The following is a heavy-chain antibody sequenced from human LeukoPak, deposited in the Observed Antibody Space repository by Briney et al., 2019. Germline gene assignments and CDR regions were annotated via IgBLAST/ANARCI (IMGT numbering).Heavy chain of an antibody. CDR1: GFTFSSYA. CDR3: AKDPGVVRAHYFDY. J-gene: IGHJ4*02. D-gene: IGHD2-2*01. V-gene: IGHV3-23*01. CDR2: TGSTGVST. Sequence: PGGSLRLSCAASGFTFSSYAMNWVRQAPGKGLEWVSGTGSTGVSTFYADSVKGRFTVSRDNSKNTLSLQMNSLRAEETAVYYCAKDPGVVRAHYFDYWGQGTLVTVTS.